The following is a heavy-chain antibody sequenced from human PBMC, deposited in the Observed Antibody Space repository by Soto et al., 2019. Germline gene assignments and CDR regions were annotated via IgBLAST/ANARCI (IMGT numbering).Heavy chain of an antibody. CDR2: IHYRGYT. CDR1: GGSISSNDYY. V-gene: IGHV4-30-4*01. Sequence: SETLSLTCTVSGGSISSNDYYWSWIRQPPGKGLEWIGYIHYRGYTYYNPSLKSRVSILVDTSKNQFSLQLNSVTPEDTAVYYCARVRFEQQMSHFDYWGQGTLVTVSS. D-gene: IGHD6-13*01. J-gene: IGHJ4*02. CDR3: ARVRFEQQMSHFDY.